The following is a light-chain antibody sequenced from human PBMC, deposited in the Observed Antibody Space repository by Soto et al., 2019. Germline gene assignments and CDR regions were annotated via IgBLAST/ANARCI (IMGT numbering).Light chain of an antibody. J-gene: IGKJ4*01. CDR2: DAS. CDR3: QQYNSYSLT. CDR1: QSISSW. V-gene: IGKV1-5*01. Sequence: DIQMTQSPSTLSASVGDRVTITCRARQSISSWLAWYQQKPVQAPKVLIYDASKLESGVPSRFSGSGSGLEFTLTISSLQPDDFATYYCQQYNSYSLTFGGGTKVEIK.